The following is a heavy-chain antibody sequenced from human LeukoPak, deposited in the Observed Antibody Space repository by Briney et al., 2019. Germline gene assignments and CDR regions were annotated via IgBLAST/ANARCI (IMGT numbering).Heavy chain of an antibody. Sequence: GGFLRHSCTASGFTFGDYAMRWVRQAPWKGRAWVGFIRSNNYGETTEYAPSVKGRFTISRDDSDSIAYLKMNSLKTEDTAVYYCTRGAKAAAGLCDYWGQGTLVTVSS. CDR3: TRGAKAAAGLCDY. CDR2: IRSNNYGETT. J-gene: IGHJ4*02. CDR1: GFTFGDYA. V-gene: IGHV3-49*04. D-gene: IGHD6-13*01.